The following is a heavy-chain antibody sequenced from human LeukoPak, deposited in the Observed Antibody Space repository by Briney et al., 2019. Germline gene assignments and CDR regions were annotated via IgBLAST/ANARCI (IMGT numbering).Heavy chain of an antibody. CDR1: GGSISSYY. Sequence: SETLSLTCTVSGGSISSYYWSWIRQPPGKGLEWIGYIYYSRSTNYNPSLKSRVTISVDTSKNQFSLKLSSVTAADTAVYYCARPYYYDSRIDPWGQGILVTVSS. J-gene: IGHJ5*02. CDR3: ARPYYYDSRIDP. V-gene: IGHV4-59*08. D-gene: IGHD3-22*01. CDR2: IYYSRST.